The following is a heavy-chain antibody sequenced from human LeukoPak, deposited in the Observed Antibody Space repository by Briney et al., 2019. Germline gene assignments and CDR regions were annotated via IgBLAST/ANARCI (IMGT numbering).Heavy chain of an antibody. CDR1: GFTFSSYG. D-gene: IGHD5-18*01. CDR3: AKGRPTAMVFYFDY. CDR2: ISYDGSNK. Sequence: GGSLRLSCAASGFTFSSYGMHWVRQAPGKGLEWVAVISYDGSNKYYADSVKGRFTISRDNSKNTLYLQMNSLRAEDTAVYYCAKGRPTAMVFYFDYWGQGTLVTVSS. J-gene: IGHJ4*02. V-gene: IGHV3-30*18.